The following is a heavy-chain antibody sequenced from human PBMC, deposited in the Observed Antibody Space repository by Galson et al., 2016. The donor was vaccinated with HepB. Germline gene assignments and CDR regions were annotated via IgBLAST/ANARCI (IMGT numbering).Heavy chain of an antibody. CDR2: ISFSGST. J-gene: IGHJ4*02. CDR3: ARDRGYCSRTSCYDHLNFDY. Sequence: TLSLTCSVSGGSISSGAHYWSWIRQHPGKGLEWIGYISFSGSTHYNPSLKSRVTISADTSKMQFSLQLTSVTAADTAVYYCARDRGYCSRTSCYDHLNFDYWGQGILVTVSS. CDR1: GGSISSGAHY. V-gene: IGHV4-31*03. D-gene: IGHD2-2*01.